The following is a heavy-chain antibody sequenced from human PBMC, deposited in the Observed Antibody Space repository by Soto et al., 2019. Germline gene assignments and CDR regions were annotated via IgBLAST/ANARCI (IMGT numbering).Heavy chain of an antibody. CDR3: ARDLSPYYYYGMDV. V-gene: IGHV3-66*01. CDR2: IYSGGST. CDR1: GFTVSSNY. J-gene: IGHJ6*02. Sequence: EVQLVESGGGLVQPGGSLRLSCAASGFTVSSNYMSWVRQAPGKGLEWVSVIYSGGSTYYADSVKGRFTISRDNSKNTLYLQMNSLRAEDTAVYYCARDLSPYYYYGMDVWGQGTTVTVSS.